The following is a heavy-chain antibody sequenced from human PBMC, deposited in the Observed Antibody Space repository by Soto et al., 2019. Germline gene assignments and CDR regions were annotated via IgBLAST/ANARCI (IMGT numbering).Heavy chain of an antibody. CDR3: ANLYGDYEWWFDP. V-gene: IGHV3-23*01. CDR2: ISGSGGST. Sequence: GGSLRLSCAASGFTFSSYAMSWVRQAPGKGLEWVSAISGSGGSTYYADSVKGRFTISRDNSRNTLYLQMNSLRAEDTAVYYCANLYGDYEWWFDPWGQGTLVTVPQ. J-gene: IGHJ5*02. CDR1: GFTFSSYA. D-gene: IGHD4-17*01.